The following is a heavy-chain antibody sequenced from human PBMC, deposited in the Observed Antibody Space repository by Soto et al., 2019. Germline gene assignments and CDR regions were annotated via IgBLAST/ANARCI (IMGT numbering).Heavy chain of an antibody. V-gene: IGHV4-31*03. CDR1: GCSISSGGYY. CDR3: ARDLWAGAARLFHWFDP. J-gene: IGHJ5*02. Sequence: PSETLSLTCTVSGCSISSGGYYWSWILQHPGKGLEWIGYIYYSGSTYYNPSLKSRVTISVDTSKNQFSLKLSSVTAADTAVYYCARDLWAGAARLFHWFDPWGQGTVVTVSS. D-gene: IGHD6-6*01. CDR2: IYYSGST.